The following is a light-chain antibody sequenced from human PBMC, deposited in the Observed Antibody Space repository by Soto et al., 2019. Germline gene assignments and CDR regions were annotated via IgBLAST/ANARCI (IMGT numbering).Light chain of an antibody. CDR2: DAS. J-gene: IGKJ3*01. CDR3: QQYNGYPFT. CDR1: QSIGNW. Sequence: DIQMAQSPSTLSASVGDRVTITCRASQSIGNWFAWYQQKPGKAPKLLIYDASNLHSGVPSRFSGSGSGTEFTLTISSLQPDDFATYYCQQYNGYPFTFGPGTKVDIK. V-gene: IGKV1-5*01.